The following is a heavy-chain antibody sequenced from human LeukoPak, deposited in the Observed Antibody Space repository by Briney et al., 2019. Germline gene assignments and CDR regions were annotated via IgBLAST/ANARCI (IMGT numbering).Heavy chain of an antibody. CDR3: AAGRPVHYYGMDV. D-gene: IGHD6-13*01. V-gene: IGHV4-39*01. J-gene: IGHJ6*02. CDR2: IYYSGST. Sequence: PSETLPLTCSVSGGSISSSSYYWGWIRQPPGKGLEWIGSIYYSGSTYYNPSLKSRVTISVDTSKNQFSLKVSSVTAADTAVYYCAAGRPVHYYGMDVWGQGTTVTVSS. CDR1: GGSISSSSYY.